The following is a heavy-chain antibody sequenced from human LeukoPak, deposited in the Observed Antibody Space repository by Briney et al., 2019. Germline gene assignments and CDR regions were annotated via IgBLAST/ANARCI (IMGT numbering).Heavy chain of an antibody. CDR2: VSSSSSYI. Sequence: GGSLRLSCAASGFTFSSYSMNWVRQAPGKGLEWVSSVSSSSSYIYYADSVKGRFTISRDNAKNSLHLQMNSLRAEDTAVYYCARMDGSGSYYKGFDYWGQGTLVTVSS. CDR1: GFTFSSYS. CDR3: ARMDGSGSYYKGFDY. V-gene: IGHV3-21*01. J-gene: IGHJ4*02. D-gene: IGHD3-10*01.